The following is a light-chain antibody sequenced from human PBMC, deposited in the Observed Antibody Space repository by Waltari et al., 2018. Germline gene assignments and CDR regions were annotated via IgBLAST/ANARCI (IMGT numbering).Light chain of an antibody. V-gene: IGKV3-15*01. CDR2: GAY. J-gene: IGKJ2*01. Sequence: EIVMTQSPATLSVSPGDTASLSCRASQRVSRNLAWYQQKPGQAPRLLIYGAYTRATGIPARFSGSGSGTEFTLTISSLQSEDFAVYYCQQYNNWPPYTFGQGTKLEIK. CDR3: QQYNNWPPYT. CDR1: QRVSRN.